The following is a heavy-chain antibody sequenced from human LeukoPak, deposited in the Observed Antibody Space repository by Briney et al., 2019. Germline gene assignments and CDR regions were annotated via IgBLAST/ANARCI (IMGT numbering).Heavy chain of an antibody. D-gene: IGHD3-10*01. J-gene: IGHJ5*02. Sequence: PGGSLRLSCAASGFTFSSYGMHWVRQAPGKGLEWVAVIWYDGSNKYYADSVKGRFTISRDNSKDTVYLQMNSLRAEDTAVYYCATVRSGSWDWFDPWGQGTLLTVSS. CDR2: IWYDGSNK. CDR3: ATVRSGSWDWFDP. V-gene: IGHV3-33*01. CDR1: GFTFSSYG.